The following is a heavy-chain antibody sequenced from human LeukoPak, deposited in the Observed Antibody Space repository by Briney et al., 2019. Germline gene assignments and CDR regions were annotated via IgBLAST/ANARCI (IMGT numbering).Heavy chain of an antibody. D-gene: IGHD3-16*01. V-gene: IGHV4-59*12. Sequence: SETLSLTCAVYGGSFSGYYWSWIRQPPGKGLEWIGYIYHSVDTKYNASLKSRISISVDTSKNQFSLKLTSVTAADTAVYYCAREHPRGEVDDFDYWGQGTLVTVSS. CDR3: AREHPRGEVDDFDY. J-gene: IGHJ4*02. CDR1: GGSFSGYY. CDR2: IYHSVDT.